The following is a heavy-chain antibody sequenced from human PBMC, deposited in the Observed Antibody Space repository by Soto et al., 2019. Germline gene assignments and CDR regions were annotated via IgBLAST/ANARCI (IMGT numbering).Heavy chain of an antibody. CDR1: RFTLSSYA. Sequence: QVQLVESGGGVVQPGRSLRLSCAASRFTLSSYAMHWVRQAPGKGLEWVAVISYDGSTKYYADSVKGRFTISRDNSKNTLYMQMNSLRAEDTAVYYCARPLWRDDYNWGYFDLWGRGTLVTVSS. V-gene: IGHV3-30-3*01. J-gene: IGHJ2*01. D-gene: IGHD4-4*01. CDR2: ISYDGSTK. CDR3: ARPLWRDDYNWGYFDL.